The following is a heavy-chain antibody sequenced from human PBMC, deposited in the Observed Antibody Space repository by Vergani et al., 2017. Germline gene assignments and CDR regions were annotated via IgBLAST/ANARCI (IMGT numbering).Heavy chain of an antibody. J-gene: IGHJ3*01. CDR1: GAAFNSYY. CDR2: IDDKGKS. D-gene: IGHD3-3*01. V-gene: IGHV4-34*01. Sequence: QVQLQQWGAGLLTTSETLSLTCAVSGAAFNSYYWTWIRQSPGRGLEWIGEIDDKGKSICNPTLKSRVTMSVDNSKRQFSLNVTSVTAADSAMYYCVRRDFWVGPRTFDFWGAGTPVTVSS. CDR3: VRRDFWVGPRTFDF.